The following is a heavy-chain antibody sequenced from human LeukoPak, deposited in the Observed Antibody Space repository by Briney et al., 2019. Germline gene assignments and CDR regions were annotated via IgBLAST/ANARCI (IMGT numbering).Heavy chain of an antibody. Sequence: PSETLSLTCTVSGGSISDYYRGWIRQPPGKGLEWIGYSYNSGSSTYNPSLKSRVTISVDTSKEQFSLKVNSVTAADTAVYYCTRGAGWLIDYWGQGILVTVSS. D-gene: IGHD3-16*01. CDR3: TRGAGWLIDY. J-gene: IGHJ4*02. V-gene: IGHV4-59*01. CDR2: SYNSGSS. CDR1: GGSISDYY.